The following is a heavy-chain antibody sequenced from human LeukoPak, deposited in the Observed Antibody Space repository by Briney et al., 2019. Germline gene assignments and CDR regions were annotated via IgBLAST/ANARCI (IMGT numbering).Heavy chain of an antibody. CDR3: AAGEVVTQFDP. CDR1: GGSISSGDYY. Sequence: SETLSLTCTVSGGSISSGDYYWSWIRQPPGKGLEWIGYIYHSGSTYYNPSLKSRVTISVDTSNNLFSLRLSSVTAADTAVYYCAAGEVVTQFDPWGQGTLVTVSS. J-gene: IGHJ5*02. V-gene: IGHV4-30-4*08. CDR2: IYHSGST. D-gene: IGHD4-23*01.